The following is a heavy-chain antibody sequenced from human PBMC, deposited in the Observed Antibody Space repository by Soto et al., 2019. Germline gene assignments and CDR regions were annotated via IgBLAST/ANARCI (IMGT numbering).Heavy chain of an antibody. V-gene: IGHV4-4*02. CDR2: IYHSGRI. Sequence: QVQLQESGPGLVKPSGTLSLTCAVSGGSISSSNWWSWVRQPPGKGLEWIGEIYHSGRINYNPSLESRVTISVDKSKNQFSLKLSSVTAADTAVYSCANMARGYSYAIRWGQGTLVTVSS. CDR1: GGSISSSNW. D-gene: IGHD5-18*01. J-gene: IGHJ4*02. CDR3: ANMARGYSYAIR.